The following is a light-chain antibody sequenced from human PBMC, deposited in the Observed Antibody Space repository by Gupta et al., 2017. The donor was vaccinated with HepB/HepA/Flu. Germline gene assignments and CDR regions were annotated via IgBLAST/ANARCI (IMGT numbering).Light chain of an antibody. CDR2: AAS. V-gene: IGKV1-5*03. Sequence: DIQMTQSPSTLSASVGDRVTITCRASQNINKWLAWYQQKPGKAPKVLIYAASSLASGVPSRFSGGGSGTEFTLTISSLQPDDFATYYCQHYKSYSETFGQGTKVEIK. CDR1: QNINKW. CDR3: QHYKSYSET. J-gene: IGKJ1*01.